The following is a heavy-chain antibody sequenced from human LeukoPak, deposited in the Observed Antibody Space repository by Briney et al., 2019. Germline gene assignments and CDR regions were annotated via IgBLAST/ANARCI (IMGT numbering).Heavy chain of an antibody. J-gene: IGHJ4*02. CDR2: ISGSGTNT. V-gene: IGHV3-23*01. CDR3: AREIYDFWSGYRSGFDY. Sequence: GGSLRLSCAASEFTFSNYAMSWVRQAPGKGLEWVSAISGSGTNTYYADSVEGRFTISRDNSKNTLYLQVNSLRAEDTAVYYCAREIYDFWSGYRSGFDYWGQGTLVTVSP. CDR1: EFTFSNYA. D-gene: IGHD3-3*01.